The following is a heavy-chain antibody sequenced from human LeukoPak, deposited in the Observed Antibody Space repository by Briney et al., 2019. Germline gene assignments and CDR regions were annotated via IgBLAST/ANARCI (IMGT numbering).Heavy chain of an antibody. J-gene: IGHJ4*02. D-gene: IGHD2-2*01. V-gene: IGHV3-9*01. Sequence: GGSLRLSCAASGFTFDDYAMHWVRQAPGKGLEWVSGISWNSGSIGYADSVKGRFTISRDNAKNSLYLQMNSLRAEDTALYYCTKDRGSSSTSCFAYWGQRTLVTVSS. CDR1: GFTFDDYA. CDR2: ISWNSGSI. CDR3: TKDRGSSSTSCFAY.